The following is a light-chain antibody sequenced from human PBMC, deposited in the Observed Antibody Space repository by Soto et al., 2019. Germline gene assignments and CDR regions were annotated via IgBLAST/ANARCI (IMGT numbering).Light chain of an antibody. CDR1: QSISSS. CDR3: QQYNTYSRT. V-gene: IGKV1-5*03. Sequence: DIQMTQSPSTLSASVRDRVTITCRASQSISSSLAWYQQKPGKAPMLLIYKASTLQSGVPSRFSGSGSGTEFTLTISSLQPDDCATYYCQQYNTYSRTFGQGTKVEIK. CDR2: KAS. J-gene: IGKJ1*01.